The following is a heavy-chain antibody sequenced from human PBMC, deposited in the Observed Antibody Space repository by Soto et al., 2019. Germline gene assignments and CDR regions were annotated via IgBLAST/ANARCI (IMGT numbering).Heavy chain of an antibody. V-gene: IGHV3-21*01. CDR3: ARDSVYYDSSGSSLDY. D-gene: IGHD3-22*01. Sequence: EVQLVESGGGLVKPGGSLRLSCEASGLTFSSYSMNWVRQAPGKGLEWVSSISSSSSYIYYADSVKGRFTISRDNAKNSLYLQMNSLRAEDTAVYYCARDSVYYDSSGSSLDYWGQGTLVTVSS. CDR2: ISSSSSYI. J-gene: IGHJ4*02. CDR1: GLTFSSYS.